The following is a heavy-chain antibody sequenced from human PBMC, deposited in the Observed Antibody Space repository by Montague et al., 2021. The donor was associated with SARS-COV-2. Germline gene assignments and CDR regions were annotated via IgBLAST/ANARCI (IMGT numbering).Heavy chain of an antibody. CDR2: IYYSGST. CDR3: VRGVTMAQAIISYFDY. D-gene: IGHD3-10*01. V-gene: IGHV4-39*07. CDR1: GGSISSSSYY. J-gene: IGHJ4*02. Sequence: SETLSLTCTVSGGSISSSSYYWGWIRQPPGKGLEWIGSIYYSGSTHYSPSLKSRVTMSVHTSKNQFSLNLNSVTAADTAVYYCVRGVTMAQAIISYFDYWGQGTLVTVSS.